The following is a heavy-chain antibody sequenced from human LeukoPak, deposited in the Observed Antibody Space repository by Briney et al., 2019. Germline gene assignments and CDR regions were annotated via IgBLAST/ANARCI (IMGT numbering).Heavy chain of an antibody. V-gene: IGHV4-59*08. Sequence: SPSETPSLTCTVSGASIYSYYWSWIRQPPGKGLEWIGYTFYNGGAHYNPSLKSRVTISLDTSKNQLSLKLRSVTAADTAVYYCARHIYRTFYFDYWGQGTLVTVSS. CDR3: ARHIYRTFYFDY. CDR1: GASIYSYY. CDR2: TFYNGGA. D-gene: IGHD1-14*01. J-gene: IGHJ4*02.